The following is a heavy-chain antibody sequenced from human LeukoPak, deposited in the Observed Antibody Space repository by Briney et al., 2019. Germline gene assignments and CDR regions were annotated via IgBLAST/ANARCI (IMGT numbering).Heavy chain of an antibody. V-gene: IGHV3-21*01. Sequence: GGSLRLSCAGSGFSFSTFDMSWDRQAPGRGLEWVSSISSRSTYLDYADSLKGRFTISRDNAKNSLYLQMNSLRAEDTGVYYCARDLSPVEIVATVLDSWGQGTLVTVSS. J-gene: IGHJ4*02. CDR3: ARDLSPVEIVATVLDS. D-gene: IGHD5-12*01. CDR1: GFSFSTFD. CDR2: ISSRSTYL.